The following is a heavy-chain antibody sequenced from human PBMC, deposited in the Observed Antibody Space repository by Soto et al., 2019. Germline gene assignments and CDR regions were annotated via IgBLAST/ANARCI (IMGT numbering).Heavy chain of an antibody. D-gene: IGHD5-18*01. J-gene: IGHJ4*02. V-gene: IGHV3-15*05. CDR3: SREDGYNRY. Sequence: EVHLAESGGGFAKPGGSLRLSCVASGLTFSDAWMSWVRHPPGKGLEWVGRIKSKAHGGTTHYAASVKGRFIISRVDSKNTLYLQMNSLKSEDTALYYCSREDGYNRYWGQGSLVSVSS. CDR1: GLTFSDAW. CDR2: IKSKAHGGTT.